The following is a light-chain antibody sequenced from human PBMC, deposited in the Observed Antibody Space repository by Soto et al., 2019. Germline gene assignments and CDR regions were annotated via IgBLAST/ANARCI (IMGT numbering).Light chain of an antibody. CDR3: QQYYSTPLT. Sequence: DIVMTQSPDSLAVSLGERATTNCKSSQSVLYSSNNKNYLAWYQHKPGQPPKLLIYWASTRESGVPDRFSGSGSGTDFTPTISSLQAEDVAVYYCQQYYSTPLTFGGGTKVEIK. V-gene: IGKV4-1*01. CDR2: WAS. J-gene: IGKJ4*01. CDR1: QSVLYSSNNKNY.